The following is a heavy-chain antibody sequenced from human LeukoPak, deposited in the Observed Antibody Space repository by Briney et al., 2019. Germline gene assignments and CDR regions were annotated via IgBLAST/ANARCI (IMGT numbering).Heavy chain of an antibody. Sequence: PGRSLRLSCAASGFTFSSYGMHWVRQAPGKGLEWVAVIWYDGSNKYYADSVKGRFTISRDNSKNTLCLQMNSLRAEDTAVYYCARDFGDQRGEYSFDYWGQGTLVTVSS. J-gene: IGHJ4*02. D-gene: IGHD2-21*02. CDR1: GFTFSSYG. CDR2: IWYDGSNK. V-gene: IGHV3-33*01. CDR3: ARDFGDQRGEYSFDY.